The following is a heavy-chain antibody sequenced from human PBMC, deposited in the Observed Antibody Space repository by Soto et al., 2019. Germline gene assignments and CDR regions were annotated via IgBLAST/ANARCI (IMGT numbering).Heavy chain of an antibody. CDR1: GFTFSSYA. D-gene: IGHD2-15*01. J-gene: IGHJ4*02. Sequence: GGSLRLSCAASGFTFSSYAMSWVRQAPGKGLEWVSAISGSGGSTYYADSVKGRFTISRDNSKNTLYLQMNSLRAEDTAVYYCTVVVAARGFDYWGQGTLVTVSS. V-gene: IGHV3-23*01. CDR2: ISGSGGST. CDR3: TVVVAARGFDY.